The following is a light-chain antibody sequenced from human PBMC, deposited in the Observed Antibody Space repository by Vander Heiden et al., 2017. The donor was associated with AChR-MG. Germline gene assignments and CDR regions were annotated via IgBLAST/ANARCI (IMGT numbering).Light chain of an antibody. Sequence: EIVLTQSPATLSLSPGERATLSCRASQRVGNYLAWYQQKPGQAPRLLIYDASNRATGIPARFSGSGSGTDFTLTISSLEPGDFAVYYCHHLRTFGPGTKVDIK. CDR3: HHLRT. J-gene: IGKJ3*01. CDR1: QRVGNY. CDR2: DAS. V-gene: IGKV3-11*01.